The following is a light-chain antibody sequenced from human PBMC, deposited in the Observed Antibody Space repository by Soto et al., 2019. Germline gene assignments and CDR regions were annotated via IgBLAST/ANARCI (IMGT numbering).Light chain of an antibody. CDR3: QQSFSTPQT. J-gene: IGKJ4*01. CDR1: QSINIY. V-gene: IGKV1-39*01. Sequence: DIQMTQSPSSLSASVGDSVTITCRASQSINIYLSWYQQKPGKAPKLLINVASTLQGGVPSRFSGSGSGTEFTLAISSLQPEESATYYCQQSFSTPQTFGGGTRVEVK. CDR2: VAS.